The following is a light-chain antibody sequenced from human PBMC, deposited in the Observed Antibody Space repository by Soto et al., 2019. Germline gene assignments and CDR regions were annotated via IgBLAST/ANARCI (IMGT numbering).Light chain of an antibody. CDR3: QSYDSSLVV. CDR1: SSNIGAGYD. J-gene: IGLJ2*01. CDR2: GNS. Sequence: QAVLTPPPSVSGAPGQRVTISCTGSSSNIGAGYDVHWYQQLPGTAPKLLIYGNSNRPSGVPDRFSGSKSCTSASLAITGLQAEDEADYYCQSYDSSLVVFGGGTKVTVL. V-gene: IGLV1-40*01.